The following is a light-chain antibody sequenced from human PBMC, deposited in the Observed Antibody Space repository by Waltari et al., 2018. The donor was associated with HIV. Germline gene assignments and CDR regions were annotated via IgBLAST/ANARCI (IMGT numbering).Light chain of an antibody. V-gene: IGLV2-11*01. CDR2: DVT. Sequence: QFALAQPRSVSGSPGQSVSISCTGSNSDDANFNSVSWYQQHPGKVPKLIIYDVTQRPSGVPNRFSGSKSGNTASLTISGLQADDEADYYCCSGGNNNIWVFGGGTKVTVL. J-gene: IGLJ3*02. CDR3: CSGGNNNIWV. CDR1: NSDDANFNS.